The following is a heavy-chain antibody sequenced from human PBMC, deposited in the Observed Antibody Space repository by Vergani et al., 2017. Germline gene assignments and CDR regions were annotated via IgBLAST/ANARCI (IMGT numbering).Heavy chain of an antibody. D-gene: IGHD2-15*01. CDR3: ARPRFTPYCSGGSCHAEYCQH. Sequence: QVQLVQSGAEVKKPGSSVKVSCKASGGTFSSYAISWVRQAPGQGLEWMGRIIPIFGTANYAQKFQGRVTITADESTSTAYMELSSLRSEDTAVYYCARPRFTPYCSGGSCHAEYCQHWGQGTLVTVSS. V-gene: IGHV1-69*13. J-gene: IGHJ1*01. CDR1: GGTFSSYA. CDR2: IIPIFGTA.